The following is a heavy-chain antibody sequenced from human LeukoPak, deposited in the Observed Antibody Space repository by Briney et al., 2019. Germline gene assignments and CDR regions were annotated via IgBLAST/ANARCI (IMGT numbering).Heavy chain of an antibody. CDR2: IYPSDSDT. D-gene: IGHD2-15*01. CDR1: GYSFTSYW. V-gene: IGHV5-51*01. CDR3: ARQEYCSGGSCYTWFDP. J-gene: IGHJ5*02. Sequence: GESLQISCKGSGYSFTSYWIGWVRQMPGKGLEWMGIIYPSDSDTRYSPSFQGQVTISADKSISTAYLQWSSLKASGTAMYYCARQEYCSGGSCYTWFDPWGQGTLVTVSS.